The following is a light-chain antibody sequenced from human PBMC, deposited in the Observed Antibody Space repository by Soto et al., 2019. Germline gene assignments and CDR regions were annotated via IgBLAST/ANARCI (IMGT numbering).Light chain of an antibody. CDR1: SSDVGGYNH. Sequence: QSVLAQPASVSGSPGQSITIPCTGTSSDVGGYNHVSGYQQHPGRAPKLMIYEVTNRPSGVSNRFSGSKSGNTASLTISGLQAEDEADYYCTSYASSITVVFGGGTKLTVL. CDR2: EVT. V-gene: IGLV2-14*01. J-gene: IGLJ2*01. CDR3: TSYASSITVV.